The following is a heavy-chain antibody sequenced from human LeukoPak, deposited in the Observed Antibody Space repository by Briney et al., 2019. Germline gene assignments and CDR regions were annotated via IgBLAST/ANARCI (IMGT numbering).Heavy chain of an antibody. V-gene: IGHV3-30*02. CDR1: GFTFSSYG. CDR3: VTTGFDY. Sequence: GGSLRLSCAASGFTFSSYGMHWVRQAPGKGLEWVAFIRYDGSNKYYADSVKGRFTISRDNSKNTLYLQMNSLRAEDTAVYYSVTTGFDYWGQGTLVTVSS. D-gene: IGHD4-17*01. CDR2: IRYDGSNK. J-gene: IGHJ4*02.